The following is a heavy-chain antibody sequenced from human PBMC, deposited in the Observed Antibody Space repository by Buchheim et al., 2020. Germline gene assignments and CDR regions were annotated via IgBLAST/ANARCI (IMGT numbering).Heavy chain of an antibody. CDR2: ISYDGSNK. CDR1: GFTFSSYA. CDR3: AKVLRVWGTHDAFDI. J-gene: IGHJ3*02. V-gene: IGHV3-30-3*01. D-gene: IGHD3-16*01. Sequence: QVQLVESGGGVVQPGRSLRLSCAASGFTFSSYAMHWVRQAPGKGLEWVAVISYDGSNKYYADSVKGRFTISRDNSKNTLYLQMNSLRAEDTAVYYCAKVLRVWGTHDAFDIWGQGT.